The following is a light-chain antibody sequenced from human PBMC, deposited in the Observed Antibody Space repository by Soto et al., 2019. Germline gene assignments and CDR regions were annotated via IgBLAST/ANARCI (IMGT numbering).Light chain of an antibody. J-gene: IGKJ5*01. CDR3: QQYGSSLSIT. V-gene: IGKV3-20*01. Sequence: EIVLAQSPATLSLSPGERATISFRASQSVNIYLAWYQHKPGQAPRLLIYDASNRATGIPDRFSGSGSGTDFTLTISRLEPEDFAVYYCQQYGSSLSITFGQGTRLEIK. CDR2: DAS. CDR1: QSVNIY.